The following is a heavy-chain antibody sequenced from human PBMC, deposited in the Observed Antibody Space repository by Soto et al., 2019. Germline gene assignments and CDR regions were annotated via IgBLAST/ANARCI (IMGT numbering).Heavy chain of an antibody. Sequence: EVQLLESGGGLVQPGGSLRLSCAASGFTFSSYAMSWVRQAPGNGLEWVSTISGSGGSTYYADSVKGRFTISRDNSKKTLYLQVNSLRAEDTAVYYCAKCSPRYSSGLKAYYFDYWGQGTLVTVSS. CDR2: ISGSGGST. V-gene: IGHV3-23*01. J-gene: IGHJ4*02. D-gene: IGHD6-19*01. CDR1: GFTFSSYA. CDR3: AKCSPRYSSGLKAYYFDY.